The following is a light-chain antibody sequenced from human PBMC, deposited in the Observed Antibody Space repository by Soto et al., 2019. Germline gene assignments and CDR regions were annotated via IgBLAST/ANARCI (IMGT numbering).Light chain of an antibody. CDR3: SSYAGSNNFV. Sequence: QSALTQPPSASGSPGQSVTISCTGTSSDVGGYRYVSWYQQHPGKAPKLMIYEVSKRPLGVPDRFSGSKSGNTASLTVSGLQAEDEADYYCSSYAGSNNFVFGTGTKVTVL. J-gene: IGLJ1*01. CDR1: SSDVGGYRY. V-gene: IGLV2-8*01. CDR2: EVS.